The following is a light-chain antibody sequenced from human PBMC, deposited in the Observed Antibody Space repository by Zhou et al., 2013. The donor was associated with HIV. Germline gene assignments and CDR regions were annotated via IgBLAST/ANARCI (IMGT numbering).Light chain of an antibody. Sequence: DIQMTQSPSSLSASVGDRVTITCQASQDISNYLNWYQQKPGKAPKLLIYDASNLKTGVPSRFSGSGSGTDFTLTINSLQPEDFATYYCQQSYSTLITFGQGTRLEIK. J-gene: IGKJ5*01. CDR2: DAS. CDR1: QDISNY. CDR3: QQSYSTLIT. V-gene: IGKV1-39*01.